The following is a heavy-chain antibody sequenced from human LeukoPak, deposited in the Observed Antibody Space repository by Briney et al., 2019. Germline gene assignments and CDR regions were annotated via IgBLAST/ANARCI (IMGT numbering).Heavy chain of an antibody. CDR2: ISAYNGNT. CDR1: GYTFTSYG. D-gene: IGHD3-22*01. Sequence: ASVKVSCKASGYTFTSYGISWVRQAPGQGLEWMGWISAYNGNTNYAQKFQGRVTMTEDTSTDTAYMELSSLRSEDTAVYYCATSYYYDGSDYYRTDYWGQGTLVTVSS. CDR3: ATSYYYDGSDYYRTDY. J-gene: IGHJ4*02. V-gene: IGHV1-18*01.